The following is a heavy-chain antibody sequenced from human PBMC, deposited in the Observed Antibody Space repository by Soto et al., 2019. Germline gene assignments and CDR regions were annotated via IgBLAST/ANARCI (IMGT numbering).Heavy chain of an antibody. Sequence: EASVKVSCKASGGTFSSYAISWVRQAPGQGLEWMGGIIPIFGTANYAQKFQGRVTITADESTSTAYMELSSLRSEDTAVYYCAREGSEGGYGGGTNWFDPWGQGTLVTVSS. CDR1: GGTFSSYA. V-gene: IGHV1-69*13. D-gene: IGHD2-15*01. CDR2: IIPIFGTA. CDR3: AREGSEGGYGGGTNWFDP. J-gene: IGHJ5*02.